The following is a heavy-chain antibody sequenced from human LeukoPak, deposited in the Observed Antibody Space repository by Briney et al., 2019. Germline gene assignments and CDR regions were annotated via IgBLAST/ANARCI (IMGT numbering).Heavy chain of an antibody. CDR2: IWYDGSNK. J-gene: IGHJ4*02. CDR1: GFTFSSYG. D-gene: IGHD3-22*01. CDR3: ARAGSSGYYCVLDY. Sequence: PGGSLRLSCAASGFTFSSYGMHWVRQAPGKGLEWVAVIWYDGSNKYYADSVKGRFTISRDNSKNTLYLQMNSLRAEDTAVYYCARAGSSGYYCVLDYWGQGTLVTVSS. V-gene: IGHV3-33*01.